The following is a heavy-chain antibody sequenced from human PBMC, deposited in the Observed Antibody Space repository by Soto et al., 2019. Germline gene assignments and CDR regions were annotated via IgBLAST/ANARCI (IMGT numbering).Heavy chain of an antibody. Sequence: QVQLVQSGAEGKKPGSSVKVSCKASGGTFSSYAISWVRQTPGQGLEWMGGIIPIFGTANYAQKFQGRVTITADESTSTAYMELSSLRSEDTAVYYCARDATPFDYDCWSGYWGQGTLVTVSS. V-gene: IGHV1-69*01. CDR3: ARDATPFDYDCWSGY. D-gene: IGHD3-3*01. CDR1: GGTFSSYA. CDR2: IIPIFGTA. J-gene: IGHJ4*02.